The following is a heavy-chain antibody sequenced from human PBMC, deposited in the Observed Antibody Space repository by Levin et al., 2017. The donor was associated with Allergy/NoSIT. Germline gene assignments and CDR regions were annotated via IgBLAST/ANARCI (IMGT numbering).Heavy chain of an antibody. CDR3: ARHRFTMSIHDGVEG. D-gene: IGHD3-3*01. Sequence: GESLKISCAASGFTFDDYGMSWVRQAPGKGLEWVSGINWNGGSTGYADSVKGRLTISRDNAKNSLYLQMNSLRAEDTALYHCARHRFTMSIHDGVEGWGQGTMVIVSS. CDR2: INWNGGST. J-gene: IGHJ3*01. CDR1: GFTFDDYG. V-gene: IGHV3-20*01.